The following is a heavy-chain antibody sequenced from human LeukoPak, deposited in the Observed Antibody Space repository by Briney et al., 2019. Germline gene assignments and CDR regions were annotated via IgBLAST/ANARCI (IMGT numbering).Heavy chain of an antibody. CDR3: GHRGGFDF. CDR2: VYYTGNT. D-gene: IGHD6-19*01. CDR1: GDSISYHNYY. Sequence: PSETLSLTCAVSGDSISYHNYYWDWIRQPPGKGLEWIGTVYYTGNTYYNPSLKSRVAISVDTSKNQFSLQLTSMYYCARLRAMAGHRGGFDFWGRGSMVTVSS. V-gene: IGHV4-39*07. J-gene: IGHJ3*01.